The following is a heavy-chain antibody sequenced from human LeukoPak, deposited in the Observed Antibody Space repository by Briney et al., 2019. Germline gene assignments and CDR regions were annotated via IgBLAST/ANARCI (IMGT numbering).Heavy chain of an antibody. D-gene: IGHD1-7*01. J-gene: IGHJ4*02. CDR2: INPNSGGT. CDR3: ARALDTNWNYPH. V-gene: IGHV1-2*02. CDR1: GYTFTGYY. Sequence: ASVKVSCKASGYTFTGYYMHWVRQAPGQGLEWMGWINPNSGGTNYAQKFQGRVTMTRDTSISTAYVELSRLRSDDTAVYYCARALDTNWNYPHWGQGTLVTVSS.